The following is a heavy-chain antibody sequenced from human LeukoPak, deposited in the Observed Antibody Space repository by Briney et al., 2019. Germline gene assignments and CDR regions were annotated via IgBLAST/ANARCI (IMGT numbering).Heavy chain of an antibody. CDR3: ARGYTPDSGNYWGHGMDV. V-gene: IGHV1-46*01. J-gene: IGHJ6*02. CDR2: INPSGGGT. CDR1: GYTFTSYY. D-gene: IGHD1-26*01. Sequence: ASVKVSCKASGYTFTSYYIKWVRQAPGQGLEWMGIINPSGGGTTYAQKFQGRVTMTSDTSTSTVYMELSSLRSEDTAMYYCARGYTPDSGNYWGHGMDVWGQGTTVTVSS.